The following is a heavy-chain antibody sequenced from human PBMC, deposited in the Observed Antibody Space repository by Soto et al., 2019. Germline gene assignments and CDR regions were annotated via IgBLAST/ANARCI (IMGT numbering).Heavy chain of an antibody. J-gene: IGHJ4*02. CDR2: INHSGST. Sequence: QVQLQQWGAGLLKPSETLSLTCAVYGGSFSGYYWSWIRQPPGKGLEWIGEINHSGSTNYNPSLKSRVTISVDTSKNQFSLKLSSMTAADTAVYYCARTEGDYCLHYWGQGTLVTVSS. CDR1: GGSFSGYY. V-gene: IGHV4-34*01. CDR3: ARTEGDYCLHY. D-gene: IGHD4-17*01.